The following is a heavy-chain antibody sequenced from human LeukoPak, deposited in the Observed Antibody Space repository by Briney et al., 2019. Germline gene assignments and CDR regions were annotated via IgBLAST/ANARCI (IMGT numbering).Heavy chain of an antibody. Sequence: SQTLSLTCAVSGGSISSGGYSWSWIRQPPGKGLEWIGYIYHSGSTYYNPSLKSRVTISVDRSKNQFSLKLSSVTAADTAVYYCARLYCSGGSCYWSLGYFDLWGRGTLVTVSS. J-gene: IGHJ2*01. CDR2: IYHSGST. CDR3: ARLYCSGGSCYWSLGYFDL. CDR1: GGSISSGGYS. V-gene: IGHV4-30-2*02. D-gene: IGHD2-15*01.